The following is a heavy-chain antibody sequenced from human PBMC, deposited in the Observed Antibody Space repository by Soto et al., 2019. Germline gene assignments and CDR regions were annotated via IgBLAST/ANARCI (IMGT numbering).Heavy chain of an antibody. CDR2: TNEGSGNT. Sequence: GAAVEVSCKATGYSFKNYAVHWVRQAPGQRLEWMGFTNEGSGNTRFSQKFQGRISITRDTSASTVYLDLSSLTSEDTAIYYCARDDRSVSGVVTLDHWGPGTLVTGS. CDR1: GYSFKNYA. D-gene: IGHD3-3*01. CDR3: ARDDRSVSGVVTLDH. V-gene: IGHV1-3*01. J-gene: IGHJ4*02.